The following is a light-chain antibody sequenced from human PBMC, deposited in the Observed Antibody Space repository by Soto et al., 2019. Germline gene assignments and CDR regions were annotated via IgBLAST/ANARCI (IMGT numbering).Light chain of an antibody. Sequence: DIQMTQSPSSVSASVGDTVTITCRASQGLKFLAWYQQKPGKAPRLLIYEATNLQSGVPPRFSGSGSGTDFTLTISRLEPEDFAVYYCQQYGSSRTFGQGTKVEIK. CDR3: QQYGSSRT. CDR2: EAT. V-gene: IGKV1-12*01. CDR1: QGLKF. J-gene: IGKJ1*01.